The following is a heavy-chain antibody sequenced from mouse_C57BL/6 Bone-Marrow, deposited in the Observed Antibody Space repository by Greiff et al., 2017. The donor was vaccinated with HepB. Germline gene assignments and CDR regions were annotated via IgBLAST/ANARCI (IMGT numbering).Heavy chain of an antibody. CDR3: ARQVITTVALDY. CDR1: GFTFSDYY. Sequence: EVQLMESGGGLVQPGGSLKLSCAASGFTFSDYYMYWVRQTPEKRLEWVAYISNGGGSTYYPDTVKGRFTISRDNAKNTLYLQMSRLKSEDTAMYYCARQVITTVALDYWGQGTTLTVSS. J-gene: IGHJ2*01. D-gene: IGHD1-1*01. CDR2: ISNGGGST. V-gene: IGHV5-12*01.